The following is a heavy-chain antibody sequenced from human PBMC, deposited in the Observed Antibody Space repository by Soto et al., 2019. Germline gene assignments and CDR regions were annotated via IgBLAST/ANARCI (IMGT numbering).Heavy chain of an antibody. CDR3: AREGGGIQLWTEDYYYGMDV. CDR1: GFTVSSNY. Sequence: GGSLRLSCAASGFTVSSNYMSWVRQAPGKGLEWVSVIYSGGSTYYADSVKGRFTISRDNSKNTLYFQMHSLRAEDTAVYYFAREGGGIQLWTEDYYYGMDVWGQGTTVTVSS. D-gene: IGHD5-18*01. V-gene: IGHV3-66*01. CDR2: IYSGGST. J-gene: IGHJ6*02.